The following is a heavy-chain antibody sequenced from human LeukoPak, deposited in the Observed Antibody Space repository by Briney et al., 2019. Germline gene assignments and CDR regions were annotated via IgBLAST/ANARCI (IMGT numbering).Heavy chain of an antibody. Sequence: ASVKVSCKVSGYTLTELSMHWVRQAPGKGLEWMGGFDPEDGETIYAQKFQGRVTMTEDTSTDTAYMELSSLRSEDTAVYYCATDAHSLDAFDIWGQGTKVTVSS. J-gene: IGHJ3*02. CDR2: FDPEDGET. D-gene: IGHD2-21*01. CDR3: ATDAHSLDAFDI. V-gene: IGHV1-24*01. CDR1: GYTLTELS.